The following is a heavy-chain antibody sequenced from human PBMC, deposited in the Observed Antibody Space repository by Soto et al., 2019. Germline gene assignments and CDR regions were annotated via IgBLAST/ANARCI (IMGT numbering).Heavy chain of an antibody. CDR2: IYYSGST. J-gene: IGHJ5*02. CDR1: GGSISSYY. D-gene: IGHD2-15*01. CDR3: ARGYCSGGSCYSWSWFDP. Sequence: PSETLSLTCTVSGGSISSYYWSWIRQPPGKGLEWIGYIYYSGSTNYNPSLKNRVTISVDTSKNQFSLKLSSVTAADTAVYYCARGYCSGGSCYSWSWFDPWGQGTLVTVSS. V-gene: IGHV4-59*01.